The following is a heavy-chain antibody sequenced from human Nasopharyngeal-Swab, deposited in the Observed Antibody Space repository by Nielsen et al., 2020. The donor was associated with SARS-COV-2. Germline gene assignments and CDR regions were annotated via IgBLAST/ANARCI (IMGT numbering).Heavy chain of an antibody. CDR1: GYTLTELS. Sequence: ASVKVSCKVSGYTLTELSMHWVRQAPGKGLEWMGGFDPEDGETIYAQKFQGRVTMTEDTPTDTAYMELSSLRSEDTAVYYCATSAPYCSSTSCYTNWFDPWGQGTLVTVSS. J-gene: IGHJ5*02. V-gene: IGHV1-24*01. CDR2: FDPEDGET. CDR3: ATSAPYCSSTSCYTNWFDP. D-gene: IGHD2-2*02.